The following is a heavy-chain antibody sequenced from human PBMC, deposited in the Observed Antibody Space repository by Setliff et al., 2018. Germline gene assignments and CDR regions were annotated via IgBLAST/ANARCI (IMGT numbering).Heavy chain of an antibody. CDR1: GGSLNSGSYY. J-gene: IGHJ5*02. Sequence: SETLSLTCAVSGGSLNSGSYYWSWIRQSTERGLEWLGRLHTSGSTTYNPALNSRVTISVDTSTNQFSLRLTSLTAADTAAYFCARDNTILGATDHWGQGTLVTVSS. CDR2: LHTSGST. V-gene: IGHV4-61*02. D-gene: IGHD1-26*01. CDR3: ARDNTILGATDH.